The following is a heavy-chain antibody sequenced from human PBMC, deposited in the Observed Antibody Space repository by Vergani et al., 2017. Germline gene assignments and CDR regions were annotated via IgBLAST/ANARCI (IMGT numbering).Heavy chain of an antibody. CDR3: ARDGAQKPY. CDR1: GDSIGSGGHY. D-gene: IGHD3-10*01. V-gene: IGHV4-31*02. CDR2: IYYSGST. Sequence: QVQLQESGPGLVKPSQTLSLTCSVSGDSIGSGGHYWSWIRQHPGKGLEWVGYIYYSGSTYSNPSLKSRVTITVDTSKNQFSLKLRSVTAADTAVYYCARDGAQKPYWGQGTMVTVSS. J-gene: IGHJ3*01.